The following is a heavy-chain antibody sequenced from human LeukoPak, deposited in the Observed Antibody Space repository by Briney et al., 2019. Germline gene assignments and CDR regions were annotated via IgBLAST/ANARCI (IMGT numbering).Heavy chain of an antibody. CDR1: GASMTTNY. CDR3: ARESNYHDSLGYNWFDP. CDR2: FYYRGTP. V-gene: IGHV4-59*01. J-gene: IGHJ5*02. D-gene: IGHD3-22*01. Sequence: SETLSLTCSVSGASMTTNYWNWVRQAPGKGLEWIGYFYYRGTPTYNPSLKSRVTISLDTSKNQFSLKLSSVTAADTAVYYCARESNYHDSLGYNWFDPWGQGTLVTVSS.